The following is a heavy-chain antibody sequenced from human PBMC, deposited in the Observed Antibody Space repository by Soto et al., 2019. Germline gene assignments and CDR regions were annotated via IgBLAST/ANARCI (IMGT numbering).Heavy chain of an antibody. CDR2: IYWDDDK. D-gene: IGHD1-1*01. CDR1: GFSLSTSGVG. CDR3: AHRPDQSRYKYNWFDP. Sequence: SGPTLVNPTQTLTLTCTFSGFSLSTSGVGVGWIRQPPGKALEWVALIYWDDDKRYSPSLKSRLTITKDTSKNQVVLTMTNMDPVDTATYYCAHRPDQSRYKYNWFDPWGQGTLVTVSS. J-gene: IGHJ5*02. V-gene: IGHV2-5*02.